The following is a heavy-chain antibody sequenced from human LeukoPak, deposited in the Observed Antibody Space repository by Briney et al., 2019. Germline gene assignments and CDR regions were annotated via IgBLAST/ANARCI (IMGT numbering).Heavy chain of an antibody. Sequence: GGSLRLSCAASGFTFSSYAMHWVRQAPGKGLEWVAVISYDGSNKYYADSVKGRFTISRDNSKNTLYLQMNSLRAEDTAVYYCARVISCSSTSGYTGYSYYYGMDVWCQGITVTGSS. D-gene: IGHD2-2*02. CDR1: GFTFSSYA. J-gene: IGHJ6*02. CDR3: ARVISCSSTSGYTGYSYYYGMDV. CDR2: ISYDGSNK. V-gene: IGHV3-30-3*01.